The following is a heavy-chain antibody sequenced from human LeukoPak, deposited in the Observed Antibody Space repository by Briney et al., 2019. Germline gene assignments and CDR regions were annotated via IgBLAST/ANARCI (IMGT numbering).Heavy chain of an antibody. V-gene: IGHV3-48*01. D-gene: IGHD5-12*01. CDR2: ITLGSRSI. Sequence: PGGSLRRSGAGAAFSFSTNSLVWVRPAPGKGREWRLYITLGSRSIVHASGVEGRFTMARINARNSLFLQMISLSAEDTAIYYGARGRPLSGYDFDSWGRGTLVTVSS. CDR1: AFSFSTNS. J-gene: IGHJ4*02. CDR3: ARGRPLSGYDFDS.